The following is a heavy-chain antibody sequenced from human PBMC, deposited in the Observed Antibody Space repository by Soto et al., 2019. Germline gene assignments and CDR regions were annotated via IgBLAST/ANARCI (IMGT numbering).Heavy chain of an antibody. CDR3: ARDFWGHNVQDNSYGYAFVDY. Sequence: GGSLRLSCAASGFTFSSYAMHWVRQAPGKGLEWVAVISYDGSNKYYADSVKGRFTISRDNSKNTLYLQMNSLRAEDTAVYYCARDFWGHNVQDNSYGYAFVDYWGQGTLVTVSS. CDR2: ISYDGSNK. CDR1: GFTFSSYA. D-gene: IGHD5-18*01. J-gene: IGHJ4*02. V-gene: IGHV3-30-3*01.